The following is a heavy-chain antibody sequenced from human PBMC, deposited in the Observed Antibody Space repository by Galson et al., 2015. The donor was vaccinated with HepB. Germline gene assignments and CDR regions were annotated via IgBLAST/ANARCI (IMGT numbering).Heavy chain of an antibody. J-gene: IGHJ4*02. V-gene: IGHV7-4-1*02. Sequence: SVKVSCKASGYTFTAYIMNWVRQAPGQGLEWMGWINTLTGNPTYAQGFTGRLVFSLDTSASTAYLEINSLKAEDTAVYYCARGSPEQWLPLGCWGQGTLVSVSS. D-gene: IGHD6-19*01. CDR1: GYTFTAYI. CDR2: INTLTGNP. CDR3: ARGSPEQWLPLGC.